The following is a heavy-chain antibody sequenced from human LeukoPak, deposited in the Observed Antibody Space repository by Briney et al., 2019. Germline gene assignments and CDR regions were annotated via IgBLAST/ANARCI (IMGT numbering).Heavy chain of an antibody. Sequence: SVKVSCKASGGTFSSYAISWLRQAPGQGLEWMGRIIPILGIANYAQKFQGRVTITADKSTSTAYMELSSLRSEDTAVYYCAGTGYYDILTGGPWGQGTLVTVSS. J-gene: IGHJ5*02. CDR2: IIPILGIA. CDR3: AGTGYYDILTGGP. V-gene: IGHV1-69*04. CDR1: GGTFSSYA. D-gene: IGHD3-9*01.